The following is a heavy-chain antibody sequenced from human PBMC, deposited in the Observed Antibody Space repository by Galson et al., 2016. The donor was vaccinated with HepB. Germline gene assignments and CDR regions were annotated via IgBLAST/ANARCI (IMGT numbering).Heavy chain of an antibody. CDR3: AGAPPLEGSDYNTQYYFDF. J-gene: IGHJ4*02. D-gene: IGHD3-3*01. CDR2: ISGSGDNT. CDR1: GFTFSSYA. V-gene: IGHV3-23*01. Sequence: LRLSCAASGFTFSSYAMSWVRQAPGKGLEWVSAISGSGDNTYYADSVKGRFTISRDNSKNTLYLQMYSLRPEDTAVYYCAGAPPLEGSDYNTQYYFDFWGQGTLVTVSS.